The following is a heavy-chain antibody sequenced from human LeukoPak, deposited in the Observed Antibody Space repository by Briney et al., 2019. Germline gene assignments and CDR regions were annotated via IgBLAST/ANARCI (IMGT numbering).Heavy chain of an antibody. CDR3: ARVGTTSSY. CDR1: GYTFTSYG. Sequence: ASVKVSCKASGYTFTSYGISWVRQAPGQGLEWMGWISAYNGNTNYAQKFQGRVTMTRDTSISTAYMELSRLRSDDTAVYYCARVGTTSSYWGQGTLVTVSS. CDR2: ISAYNGNT. D-gene: IGHD1-7*01. J-gene: IGHJ4*02. V-gene: IGHV1-18*04.